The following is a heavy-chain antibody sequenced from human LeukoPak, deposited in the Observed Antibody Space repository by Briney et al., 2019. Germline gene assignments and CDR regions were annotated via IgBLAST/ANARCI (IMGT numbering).Heavy chain of an antibody. CDR2: INSDGSTT. D-gene: IGHD2-2*01. CDR3: ARGDAYALNY. J-gene: IGHJ4*02. Sequence: GGSLRLSCAASGFTFSSYWMHWVRHAPGKGLVWVSRINSDGSTTAYADSVKGRFTISRDNAKNTLYLQMSSLRAEDTAVYYCARGDAYALNYWGQGTLVTASS. CDR1: GFTFSSYW. V-gene: IGHV3-74*01.